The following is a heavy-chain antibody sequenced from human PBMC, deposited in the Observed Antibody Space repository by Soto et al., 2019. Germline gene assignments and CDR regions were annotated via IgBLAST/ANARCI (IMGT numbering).Heavy chain of an antibody. CDR1: GYTFTNDA. J-gene: IGHJ4*02. Sequence: QVQLLQSGAEVKKPGASVKVSCKASGYTFTNDAISWVRQAPGQGLEWRGWISTYNGNTDYAQKLRGRVTMTTDTPTSTAYMELRGLRSDDTAVYYCVRDSPPVDYWGQGTLVTVSS. V-gene: IGHV1-18*01. CDR2: ISTYNGNT. CDR3: VRDSPPVDY.